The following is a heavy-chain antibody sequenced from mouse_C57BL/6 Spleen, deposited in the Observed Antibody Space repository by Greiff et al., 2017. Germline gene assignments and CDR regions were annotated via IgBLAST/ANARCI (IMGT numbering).Heavy chain of an antibody. CDR3: ARSEVFYDGFFAY. J-gene: IGHJ3*01. V-gene: IGHV1-50*01. Sequence: QVQLQQPGAELVKPGASVKLSCKASGYTFTSYWMQWVKQRPGQGLEWIGEIDPSDSYTNYNQKFKGKATLTVDTSSSTAYMQLSSLTSEDSAVYYCARSEVFYDGFFAYWGQGTLVTVSA. CDR2: IDPSDSYT. CDR1: GYTFTSYW. D-gene: IGHD2-3*01.